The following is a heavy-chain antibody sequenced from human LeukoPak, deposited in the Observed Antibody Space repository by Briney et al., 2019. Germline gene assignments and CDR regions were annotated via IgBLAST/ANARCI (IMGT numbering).Heavy chain of an antibody. J-gene: IGHJ4*02. CDR1: GFTFSSYA. CDR2: ISGSGGRT. CDR3: AKDPWSGSGSWYTD. Sequence: RSGGSLRLSCAASGFTFSSYAMSWVRQAPGKGLEWVSAISGSGGRTYYADSVKGRFTISRDNSKNTLYLQMNSLRAEDTAVYYCAKDPWSGSGSWYTDWGQGTLVTVSS. V-gene: IGHV3-23*01. D-gene: IGHD6-13*01.